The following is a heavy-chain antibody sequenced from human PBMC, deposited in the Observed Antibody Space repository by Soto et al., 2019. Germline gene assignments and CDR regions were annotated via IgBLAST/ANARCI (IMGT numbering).Heavy chain of an antibody. CDR2: ISGDGGST. V-gene: IGHV3-43*02. J-gene: IGHJ4*02. Sequence: GGSLRLSCAASGFTFDDYAMHWVRQAPGKGLEWVSLISGDGGSTYYADSVKGRFTISRDNSKNSLCLQMNSLRTEDTALYYCAKDPYYDSSGYYYFDYWGQGTLVTVSS. CDR1: GFTFDDYA. CDR3: AKDPYYDSSGYYYFDY. D-gene: IGHD3-22*01.